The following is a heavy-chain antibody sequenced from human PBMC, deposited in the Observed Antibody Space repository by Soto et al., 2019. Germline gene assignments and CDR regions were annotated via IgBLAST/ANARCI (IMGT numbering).Heavy chain of an antibody. J-gene: IGHJ4*02. CDR3: ARGGVY. V-gene: IGHV3-48*03. CDR2: ISGTCFPT. D-gene: IGHD2-8*01. Sequence: GGSLRLSCVASGFNFSNYDMNWVRQAAGGGLEWIAFISGTCFPTYYADSAWPRFTISRDNSQSALFLQMDSLTVDDSGIYFCARGGVYWGQGVPVTVSS. CDR1: GFNFSNYD.